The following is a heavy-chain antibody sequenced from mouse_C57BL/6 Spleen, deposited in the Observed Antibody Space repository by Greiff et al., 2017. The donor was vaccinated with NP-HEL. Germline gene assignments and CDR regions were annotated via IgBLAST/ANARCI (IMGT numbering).Heavy chain of an antibody. V-gene: IGHV5-6*02. CDR1: GFTFSSYG. CDR2: ISSGGSYT. CDR3: ARHGGSSAMDY. J-gene: IGHJ4*01. D-gene: IGHD1-1*01. Sequence: DVMLVESGGDLVKPGGSLKLSCAASGFTFSSYGMSWVRQTPDKRLEWVATISSGGSYTYYPDSVKGRFTISRDNAKNTLYLQMSSLKSEDTAMYYCARHGGSSAMDYWGQGTSVTVSS.